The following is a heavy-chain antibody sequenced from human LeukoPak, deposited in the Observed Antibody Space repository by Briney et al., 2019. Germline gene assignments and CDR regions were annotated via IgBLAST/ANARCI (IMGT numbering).Heavy chain of an antibody. CDR3: VRSRGYSYGYSYYFDY. Sequence: GEPLKISCKGSGYSFTTYWIGWVRQMPGKGLEWMGITYPGDSETRYSPSFQGQVTISADKSISTAYLQWSSLKASDTAMYYCVRSRGYSYGYSYYFDYWGQGTLVTVSS. J-gene: IGHJ4*02. D-gene: IGHD5-18*01. CDR1: GYSFTTYW. V-gene: IGHV5-51*01. CDR2: TYPGDSET.